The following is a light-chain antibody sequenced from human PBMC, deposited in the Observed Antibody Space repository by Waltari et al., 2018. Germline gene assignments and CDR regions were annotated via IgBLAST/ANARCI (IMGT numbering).Light chain of an antibody. CDR2: DVS. CDR1: SSDVGSYNL. CDR3: CSYAGSSTHVV. Sequence: QSALTQPASVSGSPGLSITISCTGTSSDVGSYNLVSWYQQHPGKAPKLMIYDVSKRPSGLSNRFSGSKSCNTASLTISVLQAEDEADYYCCSYAGSSTHVVFGGGTKLTVL. V-gene: IGLV2-23*02. J-gene: IGLJ2*01.